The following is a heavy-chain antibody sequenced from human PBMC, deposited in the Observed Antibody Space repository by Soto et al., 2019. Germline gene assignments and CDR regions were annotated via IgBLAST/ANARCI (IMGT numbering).Heavy chain of an antibody. Sequence: QVQLVQSGAEVKNPGASVKVSCKTSGYTFTKYGVGWVRQAPGQGLEWMGWISGSSGNANYAEKVQGRITLTTDTYTSPAYIELRSLRSDDPAVYCCAREMAGLGGEYDYWGQGTLVTVSS. CDR2: ISGSSGNA. J-gene: IGHJ4*02. D-gene: IGHD3-16*01. CDR3: AREMAGLGGEYDY. CDR1: GYTFTKYG. V-gene: IGHV1-18*01.